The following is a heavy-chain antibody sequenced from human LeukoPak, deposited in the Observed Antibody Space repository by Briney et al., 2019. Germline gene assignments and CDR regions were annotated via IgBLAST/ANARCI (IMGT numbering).Heavy chain of an antibody. CDR2: IRYDGGNK. J-gene: IGHJ3*02. D-gene: IGHD5-24*01. CDR3: AKDFGDGYNYRAFDI. Sequence: GGSLRLSCAASGFTFSSYGMHWVRQAPGKGLEWVAFIRYDGGNKYYADSVKGRFTISRDNSKNTLYLQMNSLRAEDTAVYYCAKDFGDGYNYRAFDIWGQGTMVTVSS. CDR1: GFTFSSYG. V-gene: IGHV3-30*02.